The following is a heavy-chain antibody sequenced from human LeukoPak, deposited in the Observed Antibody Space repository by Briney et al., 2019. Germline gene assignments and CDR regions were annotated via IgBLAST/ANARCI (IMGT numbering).Heavy chain of an antibody. Sequence: ASVKVSCKAFGYTFDTSSITWVRQAPGQRLEWMGWISPSNGNTHYAQGVQGRVTMTTDTSRSTAYMELRSLTSDDTAVYYCTRVRNSDNWWGAFDIWGQGTMVTVSS. CDR1: GYTFDTSS. CDR2: ISPSNGNT. V-gene: IGHV1-18*01. J-gene: IGHJ3*02. D-gene: IGHD1-1*01. CDR3: TRVRNSDNWWGAFDI.